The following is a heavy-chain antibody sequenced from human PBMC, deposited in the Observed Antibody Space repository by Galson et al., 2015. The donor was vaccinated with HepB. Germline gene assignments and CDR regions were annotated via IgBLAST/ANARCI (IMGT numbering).Heavy chain of an antibody. Sequence: SLRLSCAASGFIFSDHYMDWVRQAPGRGLEWVGRIRNKPYGYSTRYAASVNGRFSVSRDDSRNSVYLQMNSLKPEDTALYYCTRRILSSGVEDGFDIWGRGTMVTVSS. CDR3: TRRILSSGVEDGFDI. CDR2: IRNKPYGYST. V-gene: IGHV3-72*01. CDR1: GFIFSDHY. J-gene: IGHJ3*02. D-gene: IGHD2-15*01.